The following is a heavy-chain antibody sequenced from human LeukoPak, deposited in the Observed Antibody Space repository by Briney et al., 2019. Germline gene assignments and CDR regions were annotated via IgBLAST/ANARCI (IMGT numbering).Heavy chain of an antibody. Sequence: SRPTLLKSTEIFILASSVAGVLPSTDGVGVGWIRQPPGKALEWLALIYWDDDERYSPSLKSRLTITNDTSKNQVVLTMTNMAPVDTPKYHYAASHGPNAAMVVNCLDDWGQGTLVTVSS. CDR2: IYWDDDE. V-gene: IGHV2-5*02. J-gene: IGHJ5*02. CDR3: AASHGPNAAMVVNCLDD. D-gene: IGHD5-18*01. CDR1: GVLPSTDGVG.